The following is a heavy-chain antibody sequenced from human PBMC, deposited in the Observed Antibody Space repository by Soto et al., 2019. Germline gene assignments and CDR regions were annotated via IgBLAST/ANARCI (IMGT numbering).Heavy chain of an antibody. Sequence: QVQLVESGGGVVQPGRSLRLSCAASGFTFSSYGMHWVRQAPGKGLEWAAVIWYDGSNKYYADSVKGRFTISRDNSKNTLYLQMNSLRAEDTAVYYCARDWASSSWYDWGQGTLVTVSS. CDR2: IWYDGSNK. V-gene: IGHV3-33*01. D-gene: IGHD6-13*01. J-gene: IGHJ4*02. CDR3: ARDWASSSWYD. CDR1: GFTFSSYG.